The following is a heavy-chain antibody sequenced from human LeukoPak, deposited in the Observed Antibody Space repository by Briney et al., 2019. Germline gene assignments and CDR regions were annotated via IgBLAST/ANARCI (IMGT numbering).Heavy chain of an antibody. D-gene: IGHD2-21*02. CDR2: INPNSGGT. CDR3: RVVVTAFPTSLDFDY. V-gene: IGHV1-2*02. CDR1: GYTFTGYY. Sequence: ASVKVSCKASGYTFTGYYMHWVRQAPGQGLEWMGWINPNSGGTNYAQKFQGRVTMTRDTSISTAYMEPSRLRSDDTAVYYCRVVVTAFPTSLDFDYWGQGTLVTVSS. J-gene: IGHJ4*02.